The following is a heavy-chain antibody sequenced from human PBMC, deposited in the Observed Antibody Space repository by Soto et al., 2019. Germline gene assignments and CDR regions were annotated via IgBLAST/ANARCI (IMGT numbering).Heavy chain of an antibody. J-gene: IGHJ4*02. V-gene: IGHV3-64*04. CDR3: ARDQPGYSYGYGLGY. D-gene: IGHD5-18*01. CDR2: FSSNGGST. Sequence: PVQPLDSPSIFSSNGGSTYYGNSVKGRFTISRDNAKNSLYLQMNSLRAEDTAVYYCARDQPGYSYGYGLGYWGQGTLVTVSS.